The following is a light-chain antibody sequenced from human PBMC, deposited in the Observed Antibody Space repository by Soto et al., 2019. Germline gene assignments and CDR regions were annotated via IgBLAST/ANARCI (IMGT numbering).Light chain of an antibody. CDR3: QQYNNGPPWT. J-gene: IGKJ1*01. CDR2: GAS. CDR1: QSVSIN. Sequence: EIVMTQSPATLSVSPGERATLSCRAGQSVSINLAWYQQKPGQAPRLLIYGASTRATGIPARFSGSGSGTEVTLTISSLQSEDFAVYYCQQYNNGPPWTFGQGTKVEIK. V-gene: IGKV3-15*01.